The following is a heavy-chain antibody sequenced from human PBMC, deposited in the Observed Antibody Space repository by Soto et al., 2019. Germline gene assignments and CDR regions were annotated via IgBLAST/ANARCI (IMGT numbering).Heavy chain of an antibody. CDR1: GYTFTRYY. CDR2: INPNSGGT. D-gene: IGHD4-17*01. Sequence: ASMEGPFQASGYTFTRYYMHWGRKAPGKGLEWMGWINPNSGGTNYAQRFQGRVTMTRDTSISTAYMELSRLRSDDTAVYYCARDSSYGAYPPSLIDYWGQGTLVTVSS. J-gene: IGHJ4*02. CDR3: ARDSSYGAYPPSLIDY. V-gene: IGHV1-2*02.